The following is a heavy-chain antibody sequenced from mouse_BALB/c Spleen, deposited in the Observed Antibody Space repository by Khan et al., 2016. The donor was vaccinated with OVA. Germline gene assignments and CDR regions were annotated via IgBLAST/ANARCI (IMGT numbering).Heavy chain of an antibody. CDR2: IWTGGIT. CDR3: ARSYDYDVGGFAY. D-gene: IGHD2-4*01. J-gene: IGHJ3*01. CDR1: GFSLSNYG. Sequence: VQLKESGPGLVAPSQSLSITCTVSGFSLSNYGIHWVRQPPGKGLEWLGVIWTGGITNYNSALMSRLSISKDNSKSQVFLKMNRLQNDDTAIYYCARSYDYDVGGFAYWGQGTLVTVSA. V-gene: IGHV2-9*02.